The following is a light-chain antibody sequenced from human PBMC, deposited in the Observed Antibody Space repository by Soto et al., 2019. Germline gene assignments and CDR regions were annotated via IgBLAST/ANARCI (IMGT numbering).Light chain of an antibody. CDR1: QSVSSSY. CDR2: GAS. CDR3: QHYGSSPGFT. V-gene: IGKV3-20*01. Sequence: EIVLTQSPGTLSLSPGERATLSCRASQSVSSSYLAWYQQKPGQAPRLLIYGASSRATGIPDRLSGSGSGTDFTLTISRLEPEDFAVYYCQHYGSSPGFTFGPGTKVDIK. J-gene: IGKJ3*01.